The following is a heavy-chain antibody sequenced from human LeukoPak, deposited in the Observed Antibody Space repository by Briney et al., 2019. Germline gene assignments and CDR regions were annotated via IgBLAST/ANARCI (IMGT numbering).Heavy chain of an antibody. CDR2: IYYSGST. D-gene: IGHD6-19*01. CDR1: GGSISSGGYY. Sequence: SETLSLTCTVSGGSISSGGYYWGWIRQPPGKGLEWIGSIYYSGSTYYNPSLKSRVTISVDTSKNQFSLKLSSVTAADTAAYYCARLYSNGWYRRDYWGQGTLVTVSS. J-gene: IGHJ4*02. V-gene: IGHV4-39*01. CDR3: ARLYSNGWYRRDY.